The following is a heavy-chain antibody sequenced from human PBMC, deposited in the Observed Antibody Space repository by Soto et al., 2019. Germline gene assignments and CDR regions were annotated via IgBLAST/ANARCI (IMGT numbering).Heavy chain of an antibody. CDR2: IYYRGNT. CDR3: ARHPGYYDILTGYSTYYFDY. V-gene: IGHV4-59*08. CDR1: GGSISSYY. D-gene: IGHD3-9*01. J-gene: IGHJ4*02. Sequence: SETLSLXCTVSGGSISSYYWSWIRQPPGKGLEWIGYIYYRGNTNYNPSLKSRVTISLDTSKNQFSLKLSSVTAADTAVYYCARHPGYYDILTGYSTYYFDYWGKGILVTVSS.